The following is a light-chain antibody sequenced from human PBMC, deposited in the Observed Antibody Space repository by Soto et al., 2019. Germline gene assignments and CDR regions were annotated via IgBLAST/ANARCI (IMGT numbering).Light chain of an antibody. J-gene: IGKJ1*01. Sequence: DIQMTQSPSSLSASVGDRVTITCRASQSINKYLSWYQQEPGKAPKLLIYGASSLQSGVPSRFSGSGSGTEFTLTISSLQPEDFATYYCQHTYSTPQTFGQGTQVEIK. CDR3: QHTYSTPQT. CDR1: QSINKY. CDR2: GAS. V-gene: IGKV1-39*01.